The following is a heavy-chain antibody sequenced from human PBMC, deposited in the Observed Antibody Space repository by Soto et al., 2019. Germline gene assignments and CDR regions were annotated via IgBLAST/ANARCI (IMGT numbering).Heavy chain of an antibody. Sequence: QVQLVESGGGVVQPGRSLRLSCEASGFIFSTYGMHWVRQAPGKGLEWVAVIWYDGSNKYYVDSVKGRFTISRDNSENTLYLQMNSLRAEDTAVYYCARAVGPFDYWGQGTLVTVSS. CDR1: GFIFSTYG. J-gene: IGHJ4*02. CDR2: IWYDGSNK. V-gene: IGHV3-33*01. D-gene: IGHD1-26*01. CDR3: ARAVGPFDY.